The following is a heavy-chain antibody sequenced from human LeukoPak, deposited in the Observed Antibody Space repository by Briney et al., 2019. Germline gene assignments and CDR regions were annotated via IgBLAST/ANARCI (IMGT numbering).Heavy chain of an antibody. V-gene: IGHV5-51*01. CDR3: ATHSWFGEFHFDY. CDR2: FYPGDSNI. J-gene: IGHJ4*02. D-gene: IGHD3-10*01. CDR1: GYSFTYYW. Sequence: GESLKISCNASGYSFTYYWIGWVRQMPGKGLEWMGIFYPGDSNIRYSPSFQGQVTISADKSTSTAYLQWGSLKASDTGMYYCATHSWFGEFHFDYWGQGTLVTVSS.